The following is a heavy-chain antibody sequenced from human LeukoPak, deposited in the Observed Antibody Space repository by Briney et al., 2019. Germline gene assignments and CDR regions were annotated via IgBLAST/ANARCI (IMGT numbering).Heavy chain of an antibody. Sequence: GGSLRLSCAASGFTFSSYVMQWVRPAPGEGLEYVSAISKNGGRTYYANSVKGRFTISRDNAKNALYLQMGSLRAEDMAVYYCAKPTSVLTSYYFDYWGQGTLVTVSS. CDR2: ISKNGGRT. D-gene: IGHD4-23*01. J-gene: IGHJ4*02. CDR3: AKPTSVLTSYYFDY. V-gene: IGHV3-64*01. CDR1: GFTFSSYV.